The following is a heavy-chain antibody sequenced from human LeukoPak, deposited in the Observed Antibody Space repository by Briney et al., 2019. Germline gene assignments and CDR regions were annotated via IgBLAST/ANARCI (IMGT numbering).Heavy chain of an antibody. Sequence: PGGSLRLSCAASGFTFSSYAMSWVRQAPGKGLEWVSAISGSGGSTYYADSVKGRFTISRDNAKNSLYLQMNSLRAEDTAVYYCAKDIGAEWFGASGRWGQGTLVAVSS. V-gene: IGHV3-23*01. CDR3: AKDIGAEWFGASGR. J-gene: IGHJ4*02. CDR2: ISGSGGST. D-gene: IGHD3-10*01. CDR1: GFTFSSYA.